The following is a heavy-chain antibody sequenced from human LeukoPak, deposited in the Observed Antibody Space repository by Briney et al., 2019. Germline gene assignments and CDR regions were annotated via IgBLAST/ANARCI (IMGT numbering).Heavy chain of an antibody. Sequence: GGSLGLSCEGSAFIFSGHWMNWVRQTPGKGLVWVSRINSDGSATAYADSVKGRFTSSRYNAENTLDLQMNSLRAEDTAVYFCARGKAGCPRSFFGYWGQGTLVHVPS. CDR1: AFIFSGHW. CDR3: ARGKAGCPRSFFGY. D-gene: IGHD3-3*02. J-gene: IGHJ4*02. V-gene: IGHV3-74*01. CDR2: INSDGSAT.